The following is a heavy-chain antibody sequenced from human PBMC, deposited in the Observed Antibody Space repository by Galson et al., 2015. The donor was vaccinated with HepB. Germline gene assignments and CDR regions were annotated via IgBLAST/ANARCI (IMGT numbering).Heavy chain of an antibody. CDR2: TYYRSKWYF. CDR3: AKSIHLGRGFDS. V-gene: IGHV6-1*01. CDR1: GDSVSSNTVG. Sequence: CAISGDSVSSNTVGWNWIRQSPSRGLEWLGRTYYRSKWYFDFAVSVQSRITNNPDTSKNQVSLQLKSVTPEDTAVYYCAKSIHLGRGFDSWGQGTLVTVSS. D-gene: IGHD7-27*01. J-gene: IGHJ4*02.